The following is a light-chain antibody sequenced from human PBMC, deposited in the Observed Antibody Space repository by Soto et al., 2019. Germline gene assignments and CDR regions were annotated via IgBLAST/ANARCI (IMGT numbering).Light chain of an antibody. J-gene: IGKJ4*01. CDR3: QQLSRYTLT. CDR1: QALSNY. Sequence: DIQLTQSPSVLSASVGHTFTITCRASQALSNYLAWYQQKPGKAPDLLIYSASTLQSGVPSRLRGSGYEAEFSLTIRALKTEDFATYYCQQLSRYTLTYGGGTKVDIK. V-gene: IGKV1-9*01. CDR2: SAS.